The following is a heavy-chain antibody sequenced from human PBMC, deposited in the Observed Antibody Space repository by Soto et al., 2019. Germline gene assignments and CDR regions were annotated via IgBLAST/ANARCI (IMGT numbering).Heavy chain of an antibody. J-gene: IGHJ4*02. CDR2: ISGSGSTT. CDR3: VTRSRGLQSSPPRLDS. Sequence: EVQLLESGGGLVQPGGPLRLSCAASGLTFSGYGMSWVRQAPGTGLEGASAISGSGSTTYYAHSVKGRFTISRDDSKNILFLQMNSLRAEDTAVYYCVTRSRGLQSSPPRLDSWGQGTLVTVSS. CDR1: GLTFSGYG. V-gene: IGHV3-23*01. D-gene: IGHD4-4*01.